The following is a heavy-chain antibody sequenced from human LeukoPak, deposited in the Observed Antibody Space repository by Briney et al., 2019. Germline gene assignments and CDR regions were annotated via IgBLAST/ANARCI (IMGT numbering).Heavy chain of an antibody. D-gene: IGHD2-2*02. V-gene: IGHV1-8*01. CDR2: MNPNSGNT. CDR3: ARSGYCSSTSCYTRWYYYYYMDV. CDR1: GYTFTSYD. Sequence: ASVKDSYKASGYTFTSYDINWVRQATGQGLEWMGWMNPNSGNTGYAQKFQGRVTMTRNTSISTAYMELSSLRSEDTAVYYCARSGYCSSTSCYTRWYYYYYMDVWGKGTTVTVSS. J-gene: IGHJ6*03.